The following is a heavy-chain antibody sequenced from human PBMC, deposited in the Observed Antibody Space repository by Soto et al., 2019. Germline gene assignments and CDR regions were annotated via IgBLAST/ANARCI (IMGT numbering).Heavy chain of an antibody. CDR3: ARERAVAAPDFYYYYGMDV. CDR1: GGSISSGGYY. V-gene: IGHV4-31*03. CDR2: IYYSGST. Sequence: PSKALSLTCTVAGGSISSGGYYWSWIRQHPGKGLEWIGYIYYSGSTYYNPSLKSRVTISVDTSKNQFSLKLSSVTAADTAVYYCARERAVAAPDFYYYYGMDVWGQGTTVTAP. J-gene: IGHJ6*02. D-gene: IGHD6-13*01.